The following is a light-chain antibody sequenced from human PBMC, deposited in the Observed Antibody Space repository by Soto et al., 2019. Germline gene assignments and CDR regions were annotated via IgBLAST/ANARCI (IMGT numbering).Light chain of an antibody. J-gene: IGKJ4*01. V-gene: IGKV3-15*01. CDR3: QQYNNWPPLT. Sequence: EIVMTQSPATLSVSPGERATLSCRASQSVSSNLAWYQQKPGQGPRLLIYDASTRATGIPARFSGSGSGTEFTLTISSLQSEDFAVYYCQQYNNWPPLTVGGGTKVEIK. CDR1: QSVSSN. CDR2: DAS.